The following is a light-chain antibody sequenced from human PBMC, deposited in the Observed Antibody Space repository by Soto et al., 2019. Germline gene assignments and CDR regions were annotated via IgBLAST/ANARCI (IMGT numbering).Light chain of an antibody. CDR2: AAP. Sequence: DIQLTQSPSFLSASVGDRVTITCRARQGISSYLAWYQQKPGKAPKLLIYAAPTLQTGVPSRFSGSGSGTEFTLPMSSLQTEDFVTYYCQQAGTFGPGTKVDI. J-gene: IGKJ3*01. CDR1: QGISSY. CDR3: QQAGT. V-gene: IGKV1-9*01.